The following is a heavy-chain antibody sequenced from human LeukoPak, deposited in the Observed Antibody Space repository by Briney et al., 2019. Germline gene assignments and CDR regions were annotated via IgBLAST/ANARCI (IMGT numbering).Heavy chain of an antibody. V-gene: IGHV4-39*07. CDR3: AREWLSYSYYMDV. J-gene: IGHJ6*03. Sequence: TSETLSLTCTVSGGSISSGDYYWSWIRQPPGKGLEWIGDINHSGSTNYKPSLKSRVTISVDTSKNQFSLKLSSVTAADTAVYYCAREWLSYSYYMDVWGKGTTVTVSS. CDR1: GGSISSGDYY. D-gene: IGHD5-24*01. CDR2: INHSGST.